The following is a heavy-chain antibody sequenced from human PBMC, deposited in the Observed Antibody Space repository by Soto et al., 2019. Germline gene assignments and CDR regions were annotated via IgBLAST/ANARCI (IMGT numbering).Heavy chain of an antibody. CDR2: IYYSGST. V-gene: IGHV4-31*03. Sequence: SETLSLTSTVSGGSISSGGYYWSWIRQHPGKALEWIGYIYYSGSTYYNPSLKSRVTISVDTSKNQFSLKLSSVTAADTAVYYCARGEVVAVSLVDYYYYGMDVWGQGTTVTVS. CDR1: GGSISSGGYY. CDR3: ARGEVVAVSLVDYYYYGMDV. J-gene: IGHJ6*02. D-gene: IGHD2-15*01.